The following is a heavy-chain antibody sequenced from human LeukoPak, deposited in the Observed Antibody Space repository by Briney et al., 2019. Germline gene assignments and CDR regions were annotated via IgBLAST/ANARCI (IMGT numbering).Heavy chain of an antibody. J-gene: IGHJ4*02. Sequence: GGSLRLSCTVSGFTFSNYVMHWVRQAPGKGLEWVAVISYDGSNKYYADSVKGRFTISRDNSKNTLYLQMNSLRAEDTAVYYCARAIKVVASPFHRDYYFNYWGQGTLVTVSS. CDR2: ISYDGSNK. CDR1: GFTFSNYV. CDR3: ARAIKVVASPFHRDYYFNY. V-gene: IGHV3-30*03. D-gene: IGHD5-12*01.